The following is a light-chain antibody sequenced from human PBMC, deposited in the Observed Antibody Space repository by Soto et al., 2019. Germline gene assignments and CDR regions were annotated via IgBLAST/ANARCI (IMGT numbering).Light chain of an antibody. CDR3: MQGLPSMYT. CDR1: QSLLYSNGYNY. V-gene: IGKV2-28*01. J-gene: IGKJ2*01. CDR2: LGS. Sequence: DIVMTQSPLSLPVTPGEPASISCRSSQSLLYSNGYNYLDWYLQKPGQSPQLLIYLGSNRASGVPDRFSGSVSGTDFTLKISRVEAEDVGVYYCMQGLPSMYTFGQGTKLEIK.